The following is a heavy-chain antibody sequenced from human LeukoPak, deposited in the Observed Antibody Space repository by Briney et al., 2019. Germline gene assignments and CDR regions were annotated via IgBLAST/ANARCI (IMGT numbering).Heavy chain of an antibody. J-gene: IGHJ4*02. CDR3: ARVCSSTSCYTKGFVDY. CDR2: IYTSGST. CDR1: GGSISSGSYY. D-gene: IGHD2-2*02. V-gene: IGHV4-61*02. Sequence: PSETLSLTCTVSGGSISSGSYYWSWIRQPAGKGLQWIGRIYTSGSTNYKPSLKSRVTISVDTSKNQFSLKLSSVTAADTAVYYCARVCSSTSCYTKGFVDYWGQGTLVTVSS.